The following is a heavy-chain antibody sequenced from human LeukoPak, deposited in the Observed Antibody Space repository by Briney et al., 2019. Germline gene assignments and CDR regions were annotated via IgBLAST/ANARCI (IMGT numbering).Heavy chain of an antibody. CDR2: IKQDGSEK. CDR3: ARDREGYQLPQMRSYFYMDV. D-gene: IGHD2-2*01. V-gene: IGHV3-7*01. Sequence: PGGSLRLSCVASGFTFSGYWMTWVRQAPGKGLEWVANIKQDGSEKYYVDSVKGRFTISRDNAKNSLYLHMNSLRGEDTAVYYCARDREGYQLPQMRSYFYMDVWGKGTTVTISS. J-gene: IGHJ6*03. CDR1: GFTFSGYW.